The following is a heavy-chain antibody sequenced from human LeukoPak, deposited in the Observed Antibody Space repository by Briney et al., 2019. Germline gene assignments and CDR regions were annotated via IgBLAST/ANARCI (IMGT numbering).Heavy chain of an antibody. Sequence: SETLSLTCAVYGGSFSGYYWSWIRQPPGKGLEWIGEINHSGSTNYNPSLKSRVTISVDTSKNQFSLKLSSVTAADTAVYYSARSGYNSSGYYQKFDYWGQGTLVTVSS. CDR2: INHSGST. D-gene: IGHD3-22*01. J-gene: IGHJ4*02. CDR1: GGSFSGYY. V-gene: IGHV4-34*01. CDR3: ARSGYNSSGYYQKFDY.